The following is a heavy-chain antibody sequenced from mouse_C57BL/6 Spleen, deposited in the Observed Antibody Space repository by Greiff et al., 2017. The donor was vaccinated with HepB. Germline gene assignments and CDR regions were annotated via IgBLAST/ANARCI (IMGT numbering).Heavy chain of an antibody. Sequence: QVQLKQPGAELVMPGASVKLSCKASGYTFTSYWMHWVKQRPGQGLEWIGEIDPSDSYTNYNQKFKGKSTLTVDKSSSTAYMQLSSLTSEDSAVYYCARWDYYGSSYPYFDYWGQGTTLTVSS. V-gene: IGHV1-69*01. J-gene: IGHJ2*01. CDR1: GYTFTSYW. D-gene: IGHD1-1*01. CDR3: ARWDYYGSSYPYFDY. CDR2: IDPSDSYT.